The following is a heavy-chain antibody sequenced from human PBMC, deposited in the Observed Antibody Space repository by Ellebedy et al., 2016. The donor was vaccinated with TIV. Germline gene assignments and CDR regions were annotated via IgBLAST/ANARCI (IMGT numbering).Heavy chain of an antibody. V-gene: IGHV3-53*01. CDR2: IETGGRT. CDR1: GFTVSTNY. D-gene: IGHD2-21*02. CDR3: ARGMTLDL. Sequence: GESLKISXAASGFTVSTNYMSWVRQAPGKGLEWVSLIETGGRTYYVDSVKGRFSISRDNSKNTLYLHMNTLRAGDTALYYCARGMTLDLWGQGTLVTVSS. J-gene: IGHJ5*02.